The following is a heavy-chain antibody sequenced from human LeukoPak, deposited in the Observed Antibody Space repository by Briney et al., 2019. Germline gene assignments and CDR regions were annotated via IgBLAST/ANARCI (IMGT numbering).Heavy chain of an antibody. D-gene: IGHD5-12*01. CDR2: IKNDGSDA. CDR3: ARPIVTTINSLED. CDR1: GFTLSSSW. V-gene: IGHV3-74*01. Sequence: GGSLRLSCEASGFTLSSSWMHWVRQAPGKGLVWVSRIKNDGSDASYADSVKGRFTISRDNAKNTLYLQMNSLRAEDTAIYYCARPIVTTINSLEDWGQGTLVTVSP. J-gene: IGHJ4*02.